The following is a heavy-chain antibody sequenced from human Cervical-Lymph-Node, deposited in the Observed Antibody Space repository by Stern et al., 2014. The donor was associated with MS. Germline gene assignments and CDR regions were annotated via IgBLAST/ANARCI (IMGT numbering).Heavy chain of an antibody. D-gene: IGHD3-3*01. Sequence: DQLVQSGGGLVKPGGSLRLSCEGSGFTFVNYNMNWVRQAPGKGLEWVSWISSSSNHIYYADSMKGRFTISRDNGKNSLFLQMNSLRAEDTAIYYCARGSHFDFWAFDPWGPGTLVTVSS. J-gene: IGHJ5*02. CDR3: ARGSHFDFWAFDP. V-gene: IGHV3-21*01. CDR1: GFTFVNYN. CDR2: ISSSSNHI.